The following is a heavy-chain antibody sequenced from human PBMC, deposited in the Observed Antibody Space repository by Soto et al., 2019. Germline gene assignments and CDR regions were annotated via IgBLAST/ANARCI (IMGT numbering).Heavy chain of an antibody. CDR1: GGTFSSYA. CDR3: ARKIYCSSTSCNWFDP. CDR2: IIPIFGTA. J-gene: IGHJ5*02. Sequence: SVKVSCKASGGTFSSYASSWVRQAPGQGLEWMGGIIPIFGTANYAQKFQGRVTITADESTSTAYMELSSLRSEDTAVYYCARKIYCSSTSCNWFDPWGQGTLVTVSS. V-gene: IGHV1-69*13. D-gene: IGHD2-2*01.